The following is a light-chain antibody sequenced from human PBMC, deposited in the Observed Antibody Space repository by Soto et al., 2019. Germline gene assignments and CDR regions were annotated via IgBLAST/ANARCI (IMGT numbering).Light chain of an antibody. J-gene: IGLJ1*01. CDR3: SSYTSSSTRV. Sequence: QSAPTQPASVAGSPGQSITISCTGTSSDVGAYDLVSWYQQHPDKAPKLMIYEVSNRTSGVSNRFSGSKSVNTATLTISGLQAEEAADYYCSSYTSSSTRVFGTGTKLTVL. CDR1: SSDVGAYDL. V-gene: IGLV2-14*03. CDR2: EVS.